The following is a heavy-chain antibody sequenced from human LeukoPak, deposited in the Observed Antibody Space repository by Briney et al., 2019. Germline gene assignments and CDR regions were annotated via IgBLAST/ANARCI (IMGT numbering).Heavy chain of an antibody. V-gene: IGHV2-5*02. CDR2: IYWDDDK. Sequence: SGPTLVKPTQTLTLTCTFSGFSLTTSGVGVGWIRQPPGKALEWLALIYWDDDKRYSPSLKNRLTITKDTSKNQVVLTMTNMDPVDTATYYCAHRRLSDSWYTDNNYFDPWGQGTLVTVSS. J-gene: IGHJ5*02. CDR3: AHRRLSDSWYTDNNYFDP. D-gene: IGHD6-13*01. CDR1: GFSLTTSGVG.